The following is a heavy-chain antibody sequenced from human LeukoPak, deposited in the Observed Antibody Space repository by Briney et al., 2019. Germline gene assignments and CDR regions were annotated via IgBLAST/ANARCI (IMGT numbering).Heavy chain of an antibody. CDR3: ASVGLGDIVVVVAVTPTGPFDY. CDR1: GGSISSSSYY. J-gene: IGHJ4*02. Sequence: PSETLSFTCTVSGGSISSSSYYWGWIRQPPGKGLEWIGSIYYSGSTYYNPSLKSRVTISVDTSKNQFSLKLSSVTAADTAVYYCASVGLGDIVVVVAVTPTGPFDYWGQGTLVTVSS. CDR2: IYYSGST. V-gene: IGHV4-39*01. D-gene: IGHD2-15*01.